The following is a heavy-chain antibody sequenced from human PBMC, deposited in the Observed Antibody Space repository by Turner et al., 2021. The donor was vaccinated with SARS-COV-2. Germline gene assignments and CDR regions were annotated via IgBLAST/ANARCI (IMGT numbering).Heavy chain of an antibody. CDR1: GFTFSIFG. Sequence: QVPLVESGGGVVQPGRSLRLSCAASGFTFSIFGMHWVRQAPGKGLEWVAVTSYDGSNKYYADSVKGRFTISRDNSKNTLYLQMNSLRAEDTAVYYCAKQQGLYSNPMYYFDYWGQGTLVTVSS. J-gene: IGHJ4*02. V-gene: IGHV3-30*18. CDR3: AKQQGLYSNPMYYFDY. CDR2: TSYDGSNK. D-gene: IGHD4-4*01.